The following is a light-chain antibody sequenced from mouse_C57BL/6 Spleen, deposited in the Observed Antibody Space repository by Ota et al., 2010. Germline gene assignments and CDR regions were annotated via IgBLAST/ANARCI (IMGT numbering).Light chain of an antibody. CDR3: QQYNSYPLT. J-gene: IGKJ5*01. Sequence: DIVMTQSHKFMSTSVGDRVSITCKASQDVSTAVAWYQQKPGQSPKVLIYSASFRYSGVPDRFTGSGSGTDFTLTISSVQSEDLAEYFCQQYNSYPLTFGAGTKLELK. V-gene: IGKV6-15*01. CDR1: QDVSTA. CDR2: SAS.